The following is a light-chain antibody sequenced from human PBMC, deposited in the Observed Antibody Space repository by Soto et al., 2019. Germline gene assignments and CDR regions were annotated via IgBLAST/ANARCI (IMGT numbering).Light chain of an antibody. J-gene: IGKJ1*01. CDR3: QQYNTYRT. V-gene: IGKV1-5*03. CDR1: QSISNW. Sequence: IQLTQSPSSLSASVGDRVTITCRASQSISNWLAWYQQKPGKAPKLLIYKASNLGSGVPSRFSGSGSGTKLTLRISSLQPDDLAIYYFQQYNTYRTFGQGTKV. CDR2: KAS.